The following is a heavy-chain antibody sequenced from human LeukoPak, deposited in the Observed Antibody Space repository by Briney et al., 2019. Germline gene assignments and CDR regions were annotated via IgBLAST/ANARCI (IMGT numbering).Heavy chain of an antibody. Sequence: PSETLSLTCAVYGGSFSGYYWSWIRQHPGKGLEWIGYIYYSGSTYYNPSLKSRVTISVDTSKNQFSLKLSSVTAADTAVYYCARGAVAVSDAFDIWGQGTMVTVSS. CDR3: ARGAVAVSDAFDI. D-gene: IGHD6-19*01. V-gene: IGHV4-31*11. CDR2: IYYSGST. CDR1: GGSFSGYY. J-gene: IGHJ3*02.